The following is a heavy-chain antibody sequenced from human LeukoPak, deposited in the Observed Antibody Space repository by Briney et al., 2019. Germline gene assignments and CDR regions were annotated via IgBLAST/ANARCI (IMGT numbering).Heavy chain of an antibody. V-gene: IGHV4-34*01. J-gene: IGHJ4*02. Sequence: GSLRLSCAASGFTVSSNYMSWVRQAPGKGLEWIGEINHSGSTSYNPSLKSRVTISVDTSKNQFSLKLSSVTAADTAVYYCARDGHLSYNWSYDGYWGQGTLVTVSS. CDR1: GFTVSSNY. CDR2: INHSGST. D-gene: IGHD1-7*01. CDR3: ARDGHLSYNWSYDGY.